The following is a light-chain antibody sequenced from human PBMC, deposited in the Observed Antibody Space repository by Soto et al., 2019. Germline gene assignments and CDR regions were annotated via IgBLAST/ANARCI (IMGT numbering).Light chain of an antibody. Sequence: DIVMTQSPLSLPVTPGEPASISCRSSQSLLHYNGHNFLNWYLQKPGQSPQVLIYLGSNRASGVPDRFSGSVSGTDFTLKISRVEAEDVGVYYCMQALHTPLTFGQGTRLEIK. CDR2: LGS. CDR1: QSLLHYNGHNF. J-gene: IGKJ5*01. CDR3: MQALHTPLT. V-gene: IGKV2-28*01.